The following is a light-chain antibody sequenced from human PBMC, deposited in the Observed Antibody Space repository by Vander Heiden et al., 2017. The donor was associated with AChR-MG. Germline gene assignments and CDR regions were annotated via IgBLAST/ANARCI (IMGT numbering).Light chain of an antibody. CDR3: AVWDDSLNGVV. V-gene: IGLV1-44*01. Sequence: QPVLTQPPSASGTPGQRITISCSGTKSNIGGNDVNWYQQLPGATPNHLMFSTYQRRSGVPDSFFASKSGASASLAISGLQTEDEADDYCAVWDDSLNGVVFGGGTKLTVL. CDR2: STY. CDR1: KSNIGGND. J-gene: IGLJ2*01.